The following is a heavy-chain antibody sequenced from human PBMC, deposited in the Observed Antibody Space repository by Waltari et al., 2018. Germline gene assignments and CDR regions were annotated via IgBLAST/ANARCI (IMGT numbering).Heavy chain of an antibody. D-gene: IGHD3-10*01. J-gene: IGHJ6*02. CDR1: GFTVRRKY. V-gene: IGHV3-53*01. Sequence: EVQLVESGGGLIQPGGSLTRSCAASGFTVRRKYMSWVRQAPGKGLEWVSVIYNGGSTYYADSVKGRFTISRDSSKNTLYVQMNSLRAEDTAIYYCAAFGAGHYYGMDVWGQGTTVTVSS. CDR2: IYNGGST. CDR3: AAFGAGHYYGMDV.